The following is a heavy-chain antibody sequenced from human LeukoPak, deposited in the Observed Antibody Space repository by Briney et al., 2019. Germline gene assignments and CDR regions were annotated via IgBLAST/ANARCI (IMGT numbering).Heavy chain of an antibody. CDR1: GFTFSNYD. CDR2: ISYDASSK. V-gene: IGHV3-30*04. CDR3: ARGGVVGGTTYRYFTY. D-gene: IGHD1-26*01. Sequence: GGSLRLSCAASGFTFSNYDMHWVRQAPGKGLEWVALISYDASSKYHADSVKGRFTISRDNSKNTLSLQMNSLRPEDTAVYYCARGGVVGGTTYRYFTYWGQGTLVTVSS. J-gene: IGHJ4*02.